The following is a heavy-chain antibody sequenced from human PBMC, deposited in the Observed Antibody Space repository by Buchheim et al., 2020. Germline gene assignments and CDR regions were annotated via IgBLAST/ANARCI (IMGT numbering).Heavy chain of an antibody. V-gene: IGHV3-23*01. CDR3: ANRASPSNYFYFDY. Sequence: EVQLLESGGGLVQPGGSLRLSCAASGFTFSNYAMTWVRQAPGKGLEWVSSISSGGANTYYADSVKGRFTISRDNSKSTLYLQMNSLRAEDTAVYYCANRASPSNYFYFDYWGQGTL. J-gene: IGHJ4*02. D-gene: IGHD4-11*01. CDR1: GFTFSNYA. CDR2: ISSGGANT.